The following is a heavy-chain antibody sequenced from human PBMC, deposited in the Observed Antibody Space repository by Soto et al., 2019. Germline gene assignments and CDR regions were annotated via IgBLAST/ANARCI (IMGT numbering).Heavy chain of an antibody. Sequence: PVGSLRLSCAASGFTFSSYAMNWVRQVPGKGPEWVSHISVTGDTYYADSVKGRFTISRDNSKNTLFLQMNSLRAEDTAVYYCAKSLSMATSFDYWGQGTPVTVSS. D-gene: IGHD2-21*01. CDR2: ISVTGDT. J-gene: IGHJ4*02. V-gene: IGHV3-23*01. CDR3: AKSLSMATSFDY. CDR1: GFTFSSYA.